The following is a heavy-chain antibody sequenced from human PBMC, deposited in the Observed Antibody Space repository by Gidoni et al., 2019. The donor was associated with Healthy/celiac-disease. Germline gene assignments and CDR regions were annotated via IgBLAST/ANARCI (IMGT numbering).Heavy chain of an antibody. CDR2: IKAGNGNT. V-gene: IGHV1-3*01. CDR1: GYTFTSYA. CDR3: ARTGQYYYGSGSYPFDY. D-gene: IGHD3-10*01. Sequence: QVQLVQSGAEVKKPGASVKVSCKASGYTFTSYAMHWVRQAPGQRLEWMGWIKAGNGNTKYSQKFQGRVTSTRDTSASTAYMELSSLRSEDTAVYYCARTGQYYYGSGSYPFDYWGQGTLVTVSS. J-gene: IGHJ4*02.